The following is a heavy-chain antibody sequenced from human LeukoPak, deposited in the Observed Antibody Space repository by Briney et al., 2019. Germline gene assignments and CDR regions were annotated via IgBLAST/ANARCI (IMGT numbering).Heavy chain of an antibody. Sequence: GGSLRLSCAVSGFTVSTNYMSWVRQAPGKGLEWVSILYSGGDIYYADSVKGRFTISRDNSRNTLYLQMNSLRVEDSAVYYCARDRAPPTSWYFDLWGPGTLVTVSS. J-gene: IGHJ2*01. CDR1: GFTVSTNY. CDR3: ARDRAPPTSWYFDL. V-gene: IGHV3-53*01. CDR2: LYSGGDI. D-gene: IGHD3-10*01.